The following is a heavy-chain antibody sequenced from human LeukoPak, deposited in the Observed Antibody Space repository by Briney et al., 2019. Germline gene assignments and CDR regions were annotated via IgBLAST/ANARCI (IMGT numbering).Heavy chain of an antibody. CDR2: IRYDGSNK. CDR3: AKDQQAYSGYDYYYYYYMDV. Sequence: GGSLRLSCAASGFTFSSYGMHWVRQAPGKGLEWVAFIRYDGSNKYYADSVKGRFTISRDNSKNTLYLQMNSLRAEDTAVYYCAKDQQAYSGYDYYYYYYMDVWGKGTTVTISS. J-gene: IGHJ6*03. V-gene: IGHV3-30*02. D-gene: IGHD5-12*01. CDR1: GFTFSSYG.